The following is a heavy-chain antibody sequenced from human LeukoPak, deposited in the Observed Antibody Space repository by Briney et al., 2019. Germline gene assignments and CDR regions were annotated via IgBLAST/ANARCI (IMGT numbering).Heavy chain of an antibody. CDR1: GFTFRSYS. CDR3: ARAPTVLVGYCSSSSCQADY. J-gene: IGHJ4*02. V-gene: IGHV3-21*01. Sequence: KTGGSLRLSCAASGFTFRSYSMNWVRQAPGKGLEWVSATDPSSTYIYYADSVKGRFTISRDNAENSLYLQMNGLRVEDTAVYYCARAPTVLVGYCSSSSCQADYWGQGTLVTVSS. CDR2: TDPSSTYI. D-gene: IGHD2-2*01.